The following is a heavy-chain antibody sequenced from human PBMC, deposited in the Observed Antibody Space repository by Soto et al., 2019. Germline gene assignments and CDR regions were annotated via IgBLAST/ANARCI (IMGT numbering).Heavy chain of an antibody. Sequence: QVQLVRSGAEVQKPGASVKVSGKASGYTFTGYYMHWVRQAPGQGLEWMGWINPNSGGTNYAQKFQGWVTMTRDTSISTAYMELSRLRSDDTAVYYCARGPPGYCSGGSCANWFDPWGQGTLVTVSS. V-gene: IGHV1-2*04. CDR1: GYTFTGYY. CDR2: INPNSGGT. J-gene: IGHJ5*02. D-gene: IGHD2-15*01. CDR3: ARGPPGYCSGGSCANWFDP.